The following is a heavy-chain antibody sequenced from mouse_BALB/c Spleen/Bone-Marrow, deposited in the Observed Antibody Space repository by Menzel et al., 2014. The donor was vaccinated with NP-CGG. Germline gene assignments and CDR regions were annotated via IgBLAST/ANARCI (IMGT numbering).Heavy chain of an antibody. V-gene: IGHV1-14*01. Sequence: VQLKESGPELVKPGASVKMSCKASGYTFTSYVMHWVKQKPGQGLEWIGYINPYNDGTKYNEKFKGKATLISDKSSSTAYMELSSLTSEDSAVYYCARGGYGNVYYAMDYWGQGTSVTVSS. J-gene: IGHJ4*01. CDR1: GYTFTSYV. CDR2: INPYNDGT. D-gene: IGHD2-10*02. CDR3: ARGGYGNVYYAMDY.